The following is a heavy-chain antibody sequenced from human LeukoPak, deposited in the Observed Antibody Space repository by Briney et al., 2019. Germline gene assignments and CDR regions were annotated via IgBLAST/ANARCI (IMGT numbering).Heavy chain of an antibody. CDR2: ISYDGSNK. Sequence: GGSLRLSCAASGFTFSSYGMHWVRQAPGKGLEWVAVISYDGSNKYYADSVKGRFTISRDNSKNTLYLQMNSLRAEDTAVYYCAKALGGDYGDYWGQGTLVTVSS. CDR3: AKALGGDYGDY. J-gene: IGHJ4*02. D-gene: IGHD4-17*01. V-gene: IGHV3-30*18. CDR1: GFTFSSYG.